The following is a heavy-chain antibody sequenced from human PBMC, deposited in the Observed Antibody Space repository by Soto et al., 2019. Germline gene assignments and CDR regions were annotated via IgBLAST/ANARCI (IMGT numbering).Heavy chain of an antibody. V-gene: IGHV4-30-4*01. CDR1: GGPIKTGDYY. CDR2: VFYSGAT. CDR3: ARAGFSYGHLLF. Sequence: QVQLKESGPGLVKPSETLSLTCNVSGGPIKTGDYYWNWIRQPPGKGLEWIGYVFYSGATNYRPSLKSRAAISMDTSKNQFSLSLTSVTAADAAVYYCARAGFSYGHLLFWGQGIRVTVST. J-gene: IGHJ4*02. D-gene: IGHD3-10*01.